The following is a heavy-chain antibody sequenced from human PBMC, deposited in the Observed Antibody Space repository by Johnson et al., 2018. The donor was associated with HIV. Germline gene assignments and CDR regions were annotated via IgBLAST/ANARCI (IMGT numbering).Heavy chain of an antibody. CDR2: IKHDGSEK. J-gene: IGHJ3*02. CDR1: GFTFSSYW. D-gene: IGHD1-26*01. V-gene: IGHV3-7*02. Sequence: VQLVESGGGVVQPGRSLRLSCAASGFTFSSYWMNWVRQAPGKGPQWLANIKHDGSEKYYEDSVKGRITISTENAKNSLYLQLNSLRAGDTAVYYCARVWEGAFDIWGQGTMVTVSS. CDR3: ARVWEGAFDI.